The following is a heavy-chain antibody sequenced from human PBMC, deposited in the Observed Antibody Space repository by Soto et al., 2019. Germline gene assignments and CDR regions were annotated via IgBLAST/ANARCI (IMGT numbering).Heavy chain of an antibody. CDR3: AREGVAPYYYYGMDV. CDR2: MYKTGST. D-gene: IGHD5-12*01. V-gene: IGHV4-59*01. Sequence: SETLSLTCPVDSIRTYYWNWIRQTKGKGLEWIGYMYKTGSTVYNPSFKSRVTISVDTSKNQFSLKLNSVTAADTAVYYCAREGVAPYYYYGMDVWGQGTPVTVSS. CDR1: SIRTYY. J-gene: IGHJ6*02.